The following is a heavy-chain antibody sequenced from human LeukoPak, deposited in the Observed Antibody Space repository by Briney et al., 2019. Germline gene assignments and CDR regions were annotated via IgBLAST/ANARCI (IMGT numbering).Heavy chain of an antibody. CDR3: ARDPGSGSYYNESLDAFDI. J-gene: IGHJ3*02. CDR1: GGTFSSYA. V-gene: IGHV1-69*06. D-gene: IGHD3-10*01. Sequence: GASVKFSCKASGGTFSSYAISWVREAPGQGLEWMGGIIPIFGTANYAQKFQGRVTITADKSTSTAYMELSSLRSEDTAVYYCARDPGSGSYYNESLDAFDIWGQGTMVTVSS. CDR2: IIPIFGTA.